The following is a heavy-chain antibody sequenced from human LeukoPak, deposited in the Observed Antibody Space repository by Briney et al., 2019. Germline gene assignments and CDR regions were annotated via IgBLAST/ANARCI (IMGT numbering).Heavy chain of an antibody. CDR3: AKDLRSSSNWFDP. CDR2: IRYDGSNK. D-gene: IGHD1-26*01. CDR1: GFTFSSYG. V-gene: IGHV3-30*02. Sequence: GGSLRLSCAASGFTFSSYGMHWVRQAPGKGLEWVAFIRYDGSNKYYADSVKGRFTISRDNSKNTLYLQMNSLRAEDTAVYYCAKDLRSSSNWFDPWGQGTLVTVSS. J-gene: IGHJ5*02.